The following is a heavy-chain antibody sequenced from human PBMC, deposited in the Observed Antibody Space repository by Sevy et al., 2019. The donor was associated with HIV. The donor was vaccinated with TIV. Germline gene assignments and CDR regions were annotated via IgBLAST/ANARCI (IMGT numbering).Heavy chain of an antibody. J-gene: IGHJ4*02. CDR1: GFTFSGYW. Sequence: GGSLRLSCAASGFTFSGYWMSWVRQAPGKGLQWVANIKQDGSKNELLELVKGRFTFSRDNPKNSLYLQMNSLRAEDTAVYYCAREGAGGFDYWGQGTLVTVSS. V-gene: IGHV3-7*01. D-gene: IGHD2-15*01. CDR3: AREGAGGFDY. CDR2: IKQDGSKN.